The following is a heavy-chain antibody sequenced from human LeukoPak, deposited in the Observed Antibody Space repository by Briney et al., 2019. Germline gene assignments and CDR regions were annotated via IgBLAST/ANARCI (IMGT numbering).Heavy chain of an antibody. J-gene: IGHJ4*02. CDR1: GFTFSSYW. V-gene: IGHV3-7*03. CDR3: ARYARLFDS. Sequence: GGSLRLSCAASGFTFSSYWMNWARQAPGKGLEWVASINHNGNVNYYVDSVKGRFTISRDNTKNSLYLQMDNLRAEDTAVYYCARYARLFDSWGQGTLVTVSS. CDR2: INHNGNVN.